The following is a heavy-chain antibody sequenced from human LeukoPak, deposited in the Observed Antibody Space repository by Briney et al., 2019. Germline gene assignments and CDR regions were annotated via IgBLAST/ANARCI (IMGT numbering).Heavy chain of an antibody. J-gene: IGHJ4*02. CDR1: GFSFISYG. V-gene: IGHV3-30*18. Sequence: GGSLRLSCAASGFSFISYGMHWVRQAPGKGLEWVGVITDDGRRKDYADSVKGRFTISRDNSKDTLYLQMNSLRAEDTAVYYCAKRPSDYGDYVSYFDYWGQGTLVTVSS. D-gene: IGHD4-17*01. CDR3: AKRPSDYGDYVSYFDY. CDR2: ITDDGRRK.